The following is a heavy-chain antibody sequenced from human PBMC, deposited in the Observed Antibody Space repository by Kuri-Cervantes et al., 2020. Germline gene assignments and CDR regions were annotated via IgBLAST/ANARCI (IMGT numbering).Heavy chain of an antibody. J-gene: IGHJ5*02. V-gene: IGHV1-18*01. CDR3: ARSHHDFWRFDP. CDR2: ISAYNGNT. CDR1: GGTFTSYG. D-gene: IGHD3-3*01. Sequence: ASVKVSCKASGGTFTSYGISWVRQAPGQGLEWMGWISAYNGNTNYAQKLQGRVTMTTDTSTSTAYMDLRSLRSDDTAVYYCARSHHDFWRFDPWGQGTLVTVSS.